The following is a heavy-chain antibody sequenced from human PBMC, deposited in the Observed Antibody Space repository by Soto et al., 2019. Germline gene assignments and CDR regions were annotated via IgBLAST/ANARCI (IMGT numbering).Heavy chain of an antibody. Sequence: QVQLVESGGGVVQPGRSLRLSCAASGFTFTNYGVHWVRQAPGKGLEWVAVIWYDGSNKYYADSVKGRFTISKDNSQNTLYLQMNNLRAEDTAMYYCTRDPYGGSRYYFDSWGQGTLVTVSS. CDR3: TRDPYGGSRYYFDS. CDR2: IWYDGSNK. D-gene: IGHD1-26*01. CDR1: GFTFTNYG. V-gene: IGHV3-33*01. J-gene: IGHJ4*02.